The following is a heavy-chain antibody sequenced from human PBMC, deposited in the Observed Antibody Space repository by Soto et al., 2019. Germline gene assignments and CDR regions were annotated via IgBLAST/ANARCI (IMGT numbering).Heavy chain of an antibody. D-gene: IGHD6-19*01. CDR3: ANPGYLEQWLVWDYFDD. CDR2: ISSTGATT. Sequence: GGSLRLSCAASGFTFSSYAMSWVRQAPGKGPEWVSAISSTGATTHYEDSVKGRFIITRNNSKNTLYLQMNSLRAEDTAVYYCANPGYLEQWLVWDYFDDWGQGTMVTVSS. CDR1: GFTFSSYA. V-gene: IGHV3-23*01. J-gene: IGHJ4*02.